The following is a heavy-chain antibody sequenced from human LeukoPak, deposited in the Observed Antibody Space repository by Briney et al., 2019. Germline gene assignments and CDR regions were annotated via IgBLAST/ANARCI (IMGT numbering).Heavy chain of an antibody. CDR1: GITVSNYG. V-gene: IGHV3-23*01. Sequence: GGSLRLSCAVSGITVSNYGMSWVRQAPGKGLEWVAGISGSGGGTNYADSVKGRFTISRDNFKNTLYLQMNSLRAEDTAVYFCAKRGVVIRVILVGFHKEAYYFDSWGQGALVTVSS. CDR2: ISGSGGGT. CDR3: AKRGVVIRVILVGFHKEAYYFDS. D-gene: IGHD3-22*01. J-gene: IGHJ4*02.